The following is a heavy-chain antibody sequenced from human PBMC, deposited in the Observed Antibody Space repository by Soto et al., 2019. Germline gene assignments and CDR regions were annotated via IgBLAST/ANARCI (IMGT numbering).Heavy chain of an antibody. CDR2: IYYSGST. J-gene: IGHJ5*02. D-gene: IGHD2-15*01. CDR1: GGSISSGGYY. Sequence: PSETLSLTCTVSGGSISSGGYYWSWIRQHPGKGLEWIGYIYYSGSTYYNPSLKSRVTISVDTSKNQFSLKLSSVTAADTAVYYCARVGCSGGSCYSGYWFDPWGQRTLVTVSS. CDR3: ARVGCSGGSCYSGYWFDP. V-gene: IGHV4-31*03.